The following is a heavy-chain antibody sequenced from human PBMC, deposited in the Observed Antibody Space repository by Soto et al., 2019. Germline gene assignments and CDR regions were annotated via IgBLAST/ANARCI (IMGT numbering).Heavy chain of an antibody. Sequence: GGSLRLSCAASGFTFSSYAMHWVRQAPGKGLEWVAVISYDGSDKYYADSVKGRFTISRDNSKNAVYLQMDSLRADDSAVYYCASRVTESSSSLNDYWGQGTLVTVSS. CDR1: GFTFSSYA. D-gene: IGHD6-6*01. CDR3: ASRVTESSSSLNDY. J-gene: IGHJ4*02. V-gene: IGHV3-30-3*01. CDR2: ISYDGSDK.